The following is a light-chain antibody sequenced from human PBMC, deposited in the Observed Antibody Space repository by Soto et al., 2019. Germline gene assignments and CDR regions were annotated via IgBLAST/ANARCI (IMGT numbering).Light chain of an antibody. CDR3: QQYGHSPWT. J-gene: IGKJ1*01. CDR2: AAS. V-gene: IGKV3-20*01. Sequence: EIVLTQSPGTLSLSPGERATLSCRSSQSVSSSYLAWYQQKPGQAPRLLIYAASSRAAGIPDRFSGSGSETDFTLTISRLETEDFAVYYCQQYGHSPWTFGQGTKVEIK. CDR1: QSVSSSY.